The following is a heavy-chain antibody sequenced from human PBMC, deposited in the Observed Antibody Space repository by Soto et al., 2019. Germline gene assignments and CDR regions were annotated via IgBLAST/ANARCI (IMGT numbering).Heavy chain of an antibody. CDR3: ARRDIYDYCWGGSRYHFDY. J-gene: IGHJ4*02. CDR1: GGSFSGYY. Sequence: QVQLQQWGAGLLKSSETLSLTCAVYGGSFSGYYWRWIRQPPGKGLEWIGEINHSGSTNYNQSLKSRVTISVDKSKNQFSLNLSSVTAAETAVYYCARRDIYDYCWGGSRYHFDYWGQGTLVTVFS. CDR2: INHSGST. V-gene: IGHV4-34*01. D-gene: IGHD3-16*02.